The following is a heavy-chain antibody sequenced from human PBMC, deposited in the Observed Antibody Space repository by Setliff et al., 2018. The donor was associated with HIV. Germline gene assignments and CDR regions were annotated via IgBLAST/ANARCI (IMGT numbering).Heavy chain of an antibody. CDR2: IYYSGST. D-gene: IGHD6-19*01. V-gene: IGHV4-39*01. J-gene: IGHJ4*02. CDR3: IIAYSSGWLAPMGFDS. Sequence: KASETLSLTCTVSAGSIRSSTYYWAWIRQPPGKGLEWIGTIYYSGSTYYNPSLKSRATISVDTSKTQFSLKLSSVTAADTAVYYCIIAYSSGWLAPMGFDSWGQGTLVTVSS. CDR1: AGSIRSSTYY.